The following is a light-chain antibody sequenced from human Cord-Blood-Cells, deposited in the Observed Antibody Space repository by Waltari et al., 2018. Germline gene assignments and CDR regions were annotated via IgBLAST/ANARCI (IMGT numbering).Light chain of an antibody. CDR1: QSVSSY. V-gene: IGKV3-11*01. CDR2: DAS. Sequence: EIVLTQSPATLSLSPGASATISCRASQSVSSYLAWYQQKPGQAPRLLIYDASNRATGIPARFSGSGSGTDFTLTISSLEPEDFAVYYCQQRSNWPLYTFGQGTKLEIK. J-gene: IGKJ2*01. CDR3: QQRSNWPLYT.